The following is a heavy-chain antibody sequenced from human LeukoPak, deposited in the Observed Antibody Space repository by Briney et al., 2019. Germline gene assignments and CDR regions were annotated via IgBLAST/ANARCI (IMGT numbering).Heavy chain of an antibody. Sequence: SETLSLTCTVSGGSISSSSYYWGWIRQPPGKGLEWIGSIYYSGSTYYNPSLKSRVTISVDTSKNQFSLKLSSVTAADTAVYYCARDLGYCSSTSCRGWFDPWGQGTLVTVSS. CDR3: ARDLGYCSSTSCRGWFDP. J-gene: IGHJ5*02. V-gene: IGHV4-39*07. CDR2: IYYSGST. CDR1: GGSISSSSYY. D-gene: IGHD2-2*01.